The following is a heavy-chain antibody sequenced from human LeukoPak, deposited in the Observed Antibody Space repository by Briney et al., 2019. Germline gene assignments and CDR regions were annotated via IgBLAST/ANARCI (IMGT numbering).Heavy chain of an antibody. CDR3: ARGTSYGRCFDY. J-gene: IGHJ4*02. V-gene: IGHV1-46*01. Sequence: ASVKVSCKASGYTFTNYYMHWVRQAPGQGLEWMGIINPSDGSTDYAQKFPGRITMTRDTSTSTVYMKLSSLTSEDAAIYYCARGTSYGRCFDYWGQGTLVTVSS. CDR1: GYTFTNYY. D-gene: IGHD3-16*01. CDR2: INPSDGST.